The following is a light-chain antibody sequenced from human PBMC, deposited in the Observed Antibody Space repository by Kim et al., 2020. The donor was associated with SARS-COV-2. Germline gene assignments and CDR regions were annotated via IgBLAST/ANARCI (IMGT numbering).Light chain of an antibody. V-gene: IGKV3-11*01. CDR2: DTY. J-gene: IGKJ1*01. Sequence: EVELTQSPATLSLSPGERVTLSCRASQSVSFYLTWYQHKPGQAPRLLIYDTYTMATGIPARFSGSRSGTDFTLTISSLEPEDFAVYYCQSRNASPSRTFGQGTKVDIK. CDR1: QSVSFY. CDR3: QSRNASPSRT.